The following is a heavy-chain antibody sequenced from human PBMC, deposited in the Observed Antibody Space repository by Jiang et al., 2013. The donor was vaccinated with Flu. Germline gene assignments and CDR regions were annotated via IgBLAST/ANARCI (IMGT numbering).Heavy chain of an antibody. J-gene: IGHJ6*04. V-gene: IGHV1-69*01. CDR2: IIPIFGTA. CDR3: ATHYDFWSGYPGGWSGDV. CDR1: GGTFSSYA. Sequence: QLVESGAEVKKPGSSVKVSCKASGGTFSSYAISWVRQAPGQGLEWMGGIIPIFGTANYAQKFQGRVTITADESTSTAYMELSSLRSEDTAVYYCATHYDFWSGYPGGWSGDVWGKGTTVTVSS. D-gene: IGHD3-3*01.